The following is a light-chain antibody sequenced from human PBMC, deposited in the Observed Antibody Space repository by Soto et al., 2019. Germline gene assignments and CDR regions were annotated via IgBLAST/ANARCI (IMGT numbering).Light chain of an antibody. CDR2: SNN. CDR3: AAWDDSLNGV. CDR1: SSNIGSNT. J-gene: IGLJ3*02. V-gene: IGLV1-44*01. Sequence: QSVLTQPPSASGTPGQRVTISCSRSSSNIGSNTVNWYQQLPGTAPKLLIYSNNQRPSGVPDRFSGSKSGTSASLAISGLQSEDEADYYCAAWDDSLNGVFGGGTQLTVL.